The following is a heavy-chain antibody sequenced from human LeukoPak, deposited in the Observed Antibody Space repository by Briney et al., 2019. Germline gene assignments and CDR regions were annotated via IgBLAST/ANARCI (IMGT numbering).Heavy chain of an antibody. Sequence: PSETLSLTCAVYGGSFSGYYWSWIRQPPGKGLEWIGEINHSGSTNYNPSLKSRVTISVDTSKNQFSLKLSSVTAADTAVYYCARQGTYYYDSSGYYYRGKRYYYYMDVWGKGTTVTISS. CDR3: ARQGTYYYDSSGYYYRGKRYYYYMDV. D-gene: IGHD3-22*01. CDR2: INHSGST. V-gene: IGHV4-34*01. CDR1: GGSFSGYY. J-gene: IGHJ6*03.